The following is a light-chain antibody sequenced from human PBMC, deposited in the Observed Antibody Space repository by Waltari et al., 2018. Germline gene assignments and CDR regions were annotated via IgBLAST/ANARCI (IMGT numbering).Light chain of an antibody. CDR1: QGISSY. Sequence: DIQLTQSPSSLSASVGDRVTITCRVSQGISSYLNWYRQKPGKVPKLLIYSASNLQSGVPSRFSGSGSGTEFTLTISSLQSEDFAVYYCQQYNNWPPYTFGQGTKLDIK. CDR2: SAS. V-gene: IGKV1-27*01. CDR3: QQYNNWPPYT. J-gene: IGKJ2*01.